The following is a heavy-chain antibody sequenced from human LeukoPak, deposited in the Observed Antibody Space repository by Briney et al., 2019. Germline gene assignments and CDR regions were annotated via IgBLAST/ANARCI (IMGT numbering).Heavy chain of an antibody. D-gene: IGHD3-9*01. J-gene: IGHJ4*02. Sequence: GGSLRLSCAASGFTFSNYAMSWVRQAPGKRLEWVSAILGSGGSTYYADSVKGRFTVSRDNSKSTLYLQMNSLRAEDTALYYCAKWGDYDVLTGYYVPDYWGQGTLVTVSS. CDR2: ILGSGGST. CDR3: AKWGDYDVLTGYYVPDY. V-gene: IGHV3-23*01. CDR1: GFTFSNYA.